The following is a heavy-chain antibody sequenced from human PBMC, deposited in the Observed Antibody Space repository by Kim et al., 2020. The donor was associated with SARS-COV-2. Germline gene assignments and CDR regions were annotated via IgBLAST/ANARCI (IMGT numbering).Heavy chain of an antibody. J-gene: IGHJ1*01. Sequence: EQKVQDRATMTEDTSTATAYMELSSLRSEDTAVYYCATVDQMARINPFQHWGQGTLVTVSS. V-gene: IGHV1-24*01. D-gene: IGHD5-12*01. CDR3: ATVDQMARINPFQH.